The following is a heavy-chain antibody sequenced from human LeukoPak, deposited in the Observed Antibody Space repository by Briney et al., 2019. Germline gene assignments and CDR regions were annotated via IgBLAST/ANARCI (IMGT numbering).Heavy chain of an antibody. D-gene: IGHD3-10*01. CDR2: IYHSGTT. J-gene: IGHJ3*02. CDR1: NSSIISYY. V-gene: IGHV4-59*01. Sequence: KPSETLSLTCTVSNSSIISYYWSWIRQPPGKGLEWIGYIYHSGTTNYNPSLKSRVTMSVDTSKNQFSLKLSSVTAADTAVYYCARIRVNALDIWGQGTMVTVSS. CDR3: ARIRVNALDI.